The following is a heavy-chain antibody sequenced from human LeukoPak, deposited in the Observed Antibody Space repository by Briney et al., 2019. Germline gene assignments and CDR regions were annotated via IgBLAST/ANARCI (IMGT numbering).Heavy chain of an antibody. V-gene: IGHV3-23*01. CDR1: GFTFSSHA. CDR3: AEDLRGYNRPIDH. D-gene: IGHD5-24*01. J-gene: IGHJ4*02. CDR2: ISGSGSNT. Sequence: PGGSLRLSCAASGFTFSSHAMNWVRQAPGRGLEWVSTISGSGSNTYYADSVKGRFTISRDNSKNTLYLQVNSLRVEDTALYYCAEDLRGYNRPIDHWGQGTLVTVSS.